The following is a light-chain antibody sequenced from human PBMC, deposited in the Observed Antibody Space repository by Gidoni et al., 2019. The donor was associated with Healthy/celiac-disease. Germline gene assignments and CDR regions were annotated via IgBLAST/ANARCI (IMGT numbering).Light chain of an antibody. CDR1: SGSVSTSYY. Sequence: QTVVTHEPSFSVSPGGTVTLTCGLSSGSVSTSYYPSWYQQTPGQAPRTLIYSPNTRSSGVPDRFSGSILGNKAALTITGAQADDESDYYCVLYMGSGIWVFGGGTKLTVL. V-gene: IGLV8-61*01. J-gene: IGLJ3*02. CDR3: VLYMGSGIWV. CDR2: SPN.